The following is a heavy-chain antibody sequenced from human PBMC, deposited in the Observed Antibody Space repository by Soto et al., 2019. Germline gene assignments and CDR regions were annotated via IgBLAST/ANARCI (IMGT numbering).Heavy chain of an antibody. V-gene: IGHV4-59*08. J-gene: IGHJ1*01. Sequence: AETLCLTCSVSGCSLSSYYWSWIRQPPGKGLEWIGYIYYSGSTNYNPSLKSRVTISVDTSKNQFSLKLSSVTAADTAVYYCAAGGTYYYDSSGSLRKVAEYFQHWGQGTLVTVSS. CDR2: IYYSGST. CDR1: GCSLSSYY. D-gene: IGHD3-22*01. CDR3: AAGGTYYYDSSGSLRKVAEYFQH.